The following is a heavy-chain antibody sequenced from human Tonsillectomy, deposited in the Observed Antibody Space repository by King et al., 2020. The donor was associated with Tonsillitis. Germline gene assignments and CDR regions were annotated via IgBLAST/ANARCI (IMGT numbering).Heavy chain of an antibody. V-gene: IGHV4-59*01. D-gene: IGHD6-19*01. J-gene: IGHJ4*02. CDR1: GGSISSYY. Sequence: VQLQESGPGLVKPSETLSLTCTVSGGSISSYYWSWIRQPPGKGLEWIGYIYYSGSTNYNPSLKSRVTISVDTSKNQFSLKLSSVTAADTAVYYCARSERWLVDYWGQGTLVTVSS. CDR2: IYYSGST. CDR3: ARSERWLVDY.